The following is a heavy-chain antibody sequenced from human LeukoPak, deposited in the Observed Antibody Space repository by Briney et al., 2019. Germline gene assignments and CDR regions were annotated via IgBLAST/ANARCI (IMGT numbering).Heavy chain of an antibody. CDR3: AREVIEAAAVTSFDP. CDR1: GYTFTGYY. D-gene: IGHD6-13*01. J-gene: IGHJ5*02. CDR2: INPNSGGT. V-gene: IGHV1-2*02. Sequence: EASVKVSCKASGYTFTGYYMHWVRQAPGQGLEWMGWINPNSGGTNYEQKFQGRVTMTRDTSISTAYMELSRLRSDDTAVYYCAREVIEAAAVTSFDPWGQGTLVTVSS.